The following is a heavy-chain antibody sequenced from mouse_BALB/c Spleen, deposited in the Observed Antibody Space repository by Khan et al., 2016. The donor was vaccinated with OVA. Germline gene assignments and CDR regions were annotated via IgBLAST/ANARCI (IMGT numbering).Heavy chain of an antibody. CDR1: GYSFTGYF. D-gene: IGHD1-1*01. J-gene: IGHJ2*01. CDR3: ARIYRSDFDY. CDR2: INPHIGET. Sequence: VQLQQSGPELVKPGASVKISCKASGYSFTGYFMNWVMQSHGKSLEWIGRINPHIGETFYNQKFKGKATLTVDESSSTAHMELRLLASEDSAVYYCARIYRSDFDYWGQGTTLTVSS. V-gene: IGHV1-20*02.